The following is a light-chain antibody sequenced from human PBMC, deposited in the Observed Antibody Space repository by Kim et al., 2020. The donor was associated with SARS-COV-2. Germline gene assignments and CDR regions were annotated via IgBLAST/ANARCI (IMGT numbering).Light chain of an antibody. V-gene: IGKV3-20*01. CDR3: QQYGTSPFT. Sequence: LSPGERATLSCRASQSVTSSYLGWYQQKPGQAPRLLIYAASSRATGIPDRFSGSGSGTDFTLTISRLEPEDFAVYYCQQYGTSPFTFGPGTKLEIK. CDR2: AAS. J-gene: IGKJ2*01. CDR1: QSVTSSY.